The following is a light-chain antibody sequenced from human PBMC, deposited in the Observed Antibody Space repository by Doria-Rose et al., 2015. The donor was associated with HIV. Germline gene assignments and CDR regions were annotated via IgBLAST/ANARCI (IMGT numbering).Light chain of an antibody. CDR1: QNIHLF. J-gene: IGKJ1*01. CDR3: QQSFSTPWT. CDR2: ATS. Sequence: TQSPSSLSASVGDRVTITCRASQNIHLFLNWYQQRPGRVPKVLIYATSTLQSGVPSRFSGSGSGTDFTHTISSVQPEDFATYYCQQSFSTPWTFGPGTKVEMK. V-gene: IGKV1-39*01.